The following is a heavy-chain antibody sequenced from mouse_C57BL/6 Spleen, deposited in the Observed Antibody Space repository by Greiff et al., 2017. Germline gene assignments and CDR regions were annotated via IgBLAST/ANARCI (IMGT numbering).Heavy chain of an antibody. D-gene: IGHD2-5*01. CDR3: AREGSNFLYAMDY. Sequence: DVKLVESGGGLVKPGGSLKLSCAASGFTFSSYAMSWVRQTPEKRLEWVATISDGGSYTYYPDNVKGRFTISRDNAKNNLYLQMSHLKSEDTAMYYCAREGSNFLYAMDYWGQGTSVTVSS. CDR2: ISDGGSYT. V-gene: IGHV5-4*01. CDR1: GFTFSSYA. J-gene: IGHJ4*01.